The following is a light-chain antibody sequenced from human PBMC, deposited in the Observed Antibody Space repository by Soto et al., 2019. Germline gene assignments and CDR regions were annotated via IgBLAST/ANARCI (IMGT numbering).Light chain of an antibody. CDR3: SSYTHTNTLV. J-gene: IGLJ2*01. CDR1: TSDVGGYNH. CDR2: DVT. Sequence: QSALTQPASVSGSPGQSITISCTGTTSDVGGYNHVSWYQQHPGKAPKLMIYDVTNRPSGVSNRFSGSKSGNTASLTIAGLQAEDEADYYCSSYTHTNTLVFGGGTKLTVL. V-gene: IGLV2-14*03.